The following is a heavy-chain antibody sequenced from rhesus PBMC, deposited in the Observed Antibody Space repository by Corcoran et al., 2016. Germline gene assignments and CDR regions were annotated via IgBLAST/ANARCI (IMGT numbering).Heavy chain of an antibody. CDR1: GGSSRSSNW. CDR2: SSDNTAMP. D-gene: IGHD2-2*01. J-gene: IGHJ6*01. Sequence: QVQLQESGPGLVKPSETRSLTCVVSGGSSRSSNWWTWICQSPGKGLGWIGNSSDNTAMPTYTPPAMYRVTTSKDPSTNQFSLERTSVPAANTGVYYCAKEEPCTTDGCYGFDSWGQGGAVTVSS. V-gene: IGHV4S19*01. CDR3: AKEEPCTTDGCYGFDS.